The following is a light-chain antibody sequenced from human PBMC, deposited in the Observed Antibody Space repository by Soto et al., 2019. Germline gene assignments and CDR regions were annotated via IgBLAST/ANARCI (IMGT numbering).Light chain of an antibody. CDR2: GAS. CDR3: LHRMNWPLT. Sequence: EIVLTQSPGTLSLSPGERATLSCRASQSVSSNYLAWYPQKPGQAPRLIIYGASSRATGIPARLSGIVYETDFTLTISRLEPEEWGVDDGLHRMNWPLTFGQGTRLEIK. J-gene: IGKJ5*01. V-gene: IGKV3D-20*02. CDR1: QSVSSNY.